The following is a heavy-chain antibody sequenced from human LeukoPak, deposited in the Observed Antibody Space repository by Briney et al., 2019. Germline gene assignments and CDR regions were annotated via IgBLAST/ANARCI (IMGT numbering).Heavy chain of an antibody. Sequence: GGSLRLSCAASGFTFNTYGMHWVHQAPDKGLEWVSVISYDGSNKYYGDSVKGRFTISRDNSKNTLYLQMNSLRAEDTAVYYCARENYDTLTGTYHGLDVWGQGTTVTVSS. CDR3: ARENYDTLTGTYHGLDV. CDR2: ISYDGSNK. V-gene: IGHV3-30*03. CDR1: GFTFNTYG. D-gene: IGHD3-9*01. J-gene: IGHJ6*02.